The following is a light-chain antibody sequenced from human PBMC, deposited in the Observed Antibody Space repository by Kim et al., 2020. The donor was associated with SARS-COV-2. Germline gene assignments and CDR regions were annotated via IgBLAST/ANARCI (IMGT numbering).Light chain of an antibody. CDR2: RAS. CDR1: QDISTY. CDR3: QQLNSYPWT. Sequence: DIQLTHSPLFLSASVGDRVTITCRASQDISTYLAWYQQIPGKAPKLLIYRASTLRSGVPSRFSGSGSGTEFTLTITNLQPDDFAFFYCQQLNSYPWTFGQGTKVDIK. V-gene: IGKV1-9*01. J-gene: IGKJ1*01.